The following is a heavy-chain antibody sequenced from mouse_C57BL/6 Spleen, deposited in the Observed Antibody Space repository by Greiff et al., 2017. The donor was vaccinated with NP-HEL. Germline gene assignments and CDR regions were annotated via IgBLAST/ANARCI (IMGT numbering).Heavy chain of an antibody. CDR3: ARDYYGSRGGYYYAMDY. CDR1: GFTFSDYY. D-gene: IGHD1-1*01. V-gene: IGHV5-16*01. Sequence: EVMLVESEGGLVQPGSSMKLSCTASGFTFSDYYMAWVRQVPEKGLEWVAHINYDGSSTYYLDSLKSRFIISRDNAKNILYLQMSSLKSEDTATYYCARDYYGSRGGYYYAMDYWGQGTSVTVSS. J-gene: IGHJ4*01. CDR2: INYDGSST.